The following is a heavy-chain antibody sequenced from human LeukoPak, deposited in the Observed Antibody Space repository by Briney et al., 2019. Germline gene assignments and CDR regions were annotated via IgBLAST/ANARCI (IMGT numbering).Heavy chain of an antibody. CDR3: ARVGAGCFDF. CDR2: ISYNVHS. D-gene: IGHD1-26*01. V-gene: IGHV4-61*01. CDR1: GGSVSSSSSY. Sequence: PSETLSLTCTASGGSVSSSSSYWSWIRQPPGKGLEWVAYISYNVHSDYNPSLRSRVTISVDTSKDQFSLRLSSVTAADTAIYYCARVGAGCFDFWGQGTMVTVSS. J-gene: IGHJ3*01.